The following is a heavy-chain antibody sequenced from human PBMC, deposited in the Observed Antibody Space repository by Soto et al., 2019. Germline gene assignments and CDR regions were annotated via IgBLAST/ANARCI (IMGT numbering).Heavy chain of an antibody. CDR2: IKSKADGGTI. J-gene: IGHJ4*02. Sequence: GGSLRLSCAVSSFPFTNAWMNWVRQAPGKGLEWVGRIKSKADGGTIDYAAPVKGRFTISRDDSKNTLYLQMNSLKTEDTAVYYCATWAGSGSYYSWDYWGRGTLVTVSS. CDR1: SFPFTNAW. V-gene: IGHV3-15*07. D-gene: IGHD3-10*01. CDR3: ATWAGSGSYYSWDY.